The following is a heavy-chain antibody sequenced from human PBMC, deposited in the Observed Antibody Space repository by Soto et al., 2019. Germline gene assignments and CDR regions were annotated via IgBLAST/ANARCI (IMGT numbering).Heavy chain of an antibody. Sequence: SETLSLTCTVSGGSISSSSYYWGWIRQPPGKGLEWIGSIYYSGSTYYNPSLKSRVTISVDTSKNQFSLKLSSVTAADTAVYYCARHTSRSKTHRRAVAGYPPTYYFDYWGQGTLVTVSS. D-gene: IGHD6-19*01. J-gene: IGHJ4*02. CDR3: ARHTSRSKTHRRAVAGYPPTYYFDY. CDR2: IYYSGST. V-gene: IGHV4-39*01. CDR1: GGSISSSSYY.